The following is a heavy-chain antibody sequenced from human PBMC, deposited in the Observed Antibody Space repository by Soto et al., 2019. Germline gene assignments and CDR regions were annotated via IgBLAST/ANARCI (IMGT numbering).Heavy chain of an antibody. CDR1: GYTFTSYA. Sequence: ASVKVSCKASGYTFTSYAMHWVRQAPGQRLEWMGWINAGNGNTKYSQKFQGRVTITRDTSASTAYMELSSLRSEDTAVYYCARDLEYYGSGSYSPGYDYGMDVWGQGTTVTVSS. D-gene: IGHD3-10*01. CDR2: INAGNGNT. CDR3: ARDLEYYGSGSYSPGYDYGMDV. J-gene: IGHJ6*02. V-gene: IGHV1-3*01.